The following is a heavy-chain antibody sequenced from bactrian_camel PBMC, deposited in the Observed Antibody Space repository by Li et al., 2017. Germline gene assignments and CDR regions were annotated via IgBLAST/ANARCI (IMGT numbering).Heavy chain of an antibody. J-gene: IGHJ4*01. CDR1: GDTSSMNC. V-gene: IGHV3S53*01. Sequence: QLVESGGGSVQAGGSLSLSCAASGDTSSMNCMGWFRQAPGEEREEVAHVARLGGSTYYKDSVKGRYTILQDNAKNTVYLQMNSLKPEDTAMYYCAARVSRCSVDPLRRAPYGNWGQGTQVTVS. CDR3: AARVSRCSVDPLRRAPYGN. D-gene: IGHD3*01. CDR2: VARLGGST.